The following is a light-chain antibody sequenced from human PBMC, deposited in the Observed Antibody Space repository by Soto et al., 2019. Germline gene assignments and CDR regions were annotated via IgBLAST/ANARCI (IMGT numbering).Light chain of an antibody. CDR3: QKYRSVPV. J-gene: IGKJ3*01. Sequence: DIQMTQSPTSLSASVGDRVTITCRASQGIRNFVAWYQQKPGKAPKLLIYAASTLQSGVPSRFSGSGSGTDFTLTINSLQPEDVATYSCQKYRSVPVFGPGTKVDIK. V-gene: IGKV1-27*01. CDR1: QGIRNF. CDR2: AAS.